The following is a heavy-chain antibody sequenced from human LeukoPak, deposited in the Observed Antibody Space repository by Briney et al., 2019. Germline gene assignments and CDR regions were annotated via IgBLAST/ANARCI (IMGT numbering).Heavy chain of an antibody. V-gene: IGHV1-58*02. Sequence: SVKVSCKASGFTFTSSAMQWVRQARGQRLEWIGWIVVGSGNTNYAQKFQERVTITRDMSTSTAYMELSSLRSEDTAVYYCASQPDLYYYYMDVWGKGTTVTVSS. CDR2: IVVGSGNT. J-gene: IGHJ6*03. CDR1: GFTFTSSA. CDR3: ASQPDLYYYYMDV.